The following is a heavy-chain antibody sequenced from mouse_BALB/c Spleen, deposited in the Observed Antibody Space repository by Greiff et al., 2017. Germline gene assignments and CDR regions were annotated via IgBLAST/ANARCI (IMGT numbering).Heavy chain of an antibody. J-gene: IGHJ1*01. CDR1: GFTFSSYG. CDR3: ARDGGYFDV. V-gene: IGHV5-6-3*01. Sequence: DVKLVESGGGLVQPGGSLKLSCAASGFTFSSYGMSWVRQTPDKRLELVATINSNGGSTYYPDSVKGRFTISRDNAKNTLYLQMSSLKSEDTAMYYCARDGGYFDVWGEGTTVTVSS. CDR2: INSNGGST.